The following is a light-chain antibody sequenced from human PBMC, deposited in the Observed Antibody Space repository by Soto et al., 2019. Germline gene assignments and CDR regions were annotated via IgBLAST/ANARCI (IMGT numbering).Light chain of an antibody. CDR3: SSYSGSTTLDVV. J-gene: IGLJ2*01. V-gene: IGLV2-14*01. CDR2: GVR. CDR1: SSDFAADNY. Sequence: QSALTQPASVSGSLGQSITLSCTGTSSDFAADNYVSWYQQHPGRAPKFRMYGVRKRPAGVSNRFSGYKSCNTASLIISVLQADGGADYYCSSYSGSTTLDVVFGGRIKLPVL.